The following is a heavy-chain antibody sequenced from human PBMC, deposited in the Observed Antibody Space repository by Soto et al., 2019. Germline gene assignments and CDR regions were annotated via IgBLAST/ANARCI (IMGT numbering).Heavy chain of an antibody. J-gene: IGHJ4*02. D-gene: IGHD4-17*01. V-gene: IGHV1-18*04. CDR3: ARDFLSDDYGDYLDY. CDR2: ISAYNGNT. Sequence: ASVKVSCKASGYTFTSYYMHWVRQAPGQGLEWMGWISAYNGNTNYAQKLQGRVTMTTDTSTSTAYMELRSLRSDDTAVYYCARDFLSDDYGDYLDYWGQGTLVTVSS. CDR1: GYTFTSYY.